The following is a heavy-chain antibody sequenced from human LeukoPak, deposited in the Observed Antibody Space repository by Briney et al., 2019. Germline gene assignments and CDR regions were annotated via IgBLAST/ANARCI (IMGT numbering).Heavy chain of an antibody. CDR1: GYTVTSYY. V-gene: IGHV1-46*01. Sequence: GASVQVSCKASGYTVTSYYMLWVRQAPGQGLEWMGILNPSGGSTSYAQKFQRRATLTSATSTSTVYMELSSLRSEDTAVYYCASVYNYGMDVWGQGTTVIVSS. CDR3: ASVYNYGMDV. CDR2: LNPSGGST. J-gene: IGHJ6*02.